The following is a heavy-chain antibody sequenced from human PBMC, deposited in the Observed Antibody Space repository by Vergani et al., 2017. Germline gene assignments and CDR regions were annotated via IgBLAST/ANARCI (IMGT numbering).Heavy chain of an antibody. V-gene: IGHV1-3*01. CDR1: GYTFTSYA. CDR2: INAGNGNT. J-gene: IGHJ4*02. D-gene: IGHD6-13*01. CDR3: AREQGSSSWYELGLFYY. Sequence: QVQLVQSGAEVKKPGASVKVSCKASGYTFTSYAMHWVRQAPGQSLEWMGWINAGNGNTKYSQKFQGRVTITRDTSASTAYMELSSLRSEDTAVYYCAREQGSSSWYELGLFYYWGQGTLVTVSS.